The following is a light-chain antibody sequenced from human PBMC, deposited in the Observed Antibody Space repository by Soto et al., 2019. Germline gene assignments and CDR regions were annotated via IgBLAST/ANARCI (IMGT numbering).Light chain of an antibody. J-gene: IGKJ1*01. V-gene: IGKV1-5*03. CDR3: QQGHTFPWT. Sequence: DIQMTQSPSTLSASVGDRVTITCLASQSISSWLAWYQQKPGKAPKLLIYKASSLESGVPSRFSGSGSETDFTLSITSLQPEDFATYYCQQGHTFPWTFGQGTKVDIK. CDR1: QSISSW. CDR2: KAS.